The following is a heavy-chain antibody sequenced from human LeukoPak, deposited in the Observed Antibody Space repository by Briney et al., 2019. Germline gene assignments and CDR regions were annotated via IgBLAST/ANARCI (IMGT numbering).Heavy chain of an antibody. Sequence: GGSLRLSCAASGFTFSSYGMHWVRQAPGKGLEWVAVISYDGSNKYYADSVKGRFTISRDNSKNTLYLQMNSLRSEDTAVYYCATDVGDSPTPRDFGYWGQGTLVTVSS. D-gene: IGHD3-10*02. V-gene: IGHV3-30*03. CDR2: ISYDGSNK. J-gene: IGHJ4*02. CDR3: ATDVGDSPTPRDFGY. CDR1: GFTFSSYG.